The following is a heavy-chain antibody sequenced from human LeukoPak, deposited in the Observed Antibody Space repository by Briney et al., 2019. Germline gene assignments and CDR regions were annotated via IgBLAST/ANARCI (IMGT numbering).Heavy chain of an antibody. CDR1: GFTFSRYG. V-gene: IGHV3-23*01. Sequence: TGGSLRLSCAASGFTFSRYGMNWVRQAPGKGLEWVSGISDSGATIYYADSVKGRFTISRDNSKNMLYLQMHSLGPEDTAIYYCAKIRAARPGYWGQGTLVTVSS. CDR3: AKIRAARPGY. D-gene: IGHD6-6*01. CDR2: ISDSGATI. J-gene: IGHJ4*02.